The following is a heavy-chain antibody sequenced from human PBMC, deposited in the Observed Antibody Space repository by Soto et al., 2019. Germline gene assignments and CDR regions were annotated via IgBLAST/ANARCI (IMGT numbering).Heavy chain of an antibody. Sequence: QEQLVESGGGLVKPGRSLRLSCTASGFTISGYSMTWIRQAPGKGLEWVSDITGAGNFANYAASVKGRFSISRDNTKRSLYLQMQSLRVEDTAVYYCAKDGSTVDTPLGMDVWGQGTTVTVSS. CDR2: ITGAGNFA. D-gene: IGHD5-18*01. CDR3: AKDGSTVDTPLGMDV. J-gene: IGHJ6*02. CDR1: GFTISGYS. V-gene: IGHV3-11*05.